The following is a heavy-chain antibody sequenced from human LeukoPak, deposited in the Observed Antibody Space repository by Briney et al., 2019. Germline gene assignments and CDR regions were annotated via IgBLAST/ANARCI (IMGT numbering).Heavy chain of an antibody. CDR2: IDHSGST. V-gene: IGHV4-4*02. Sequence: SETLSLTCAVSGGSISSNCWRWVRQPPGKGLEGRGEIDHSGSTNYNPSLTRRVTISVDNSENKFSLRLSSVPAAAAAVYYCVRVGTYFLLSLGQGALATVPS. D-gene: IGHD1-26*01. CDR3: VRVGTYFLLS. J-gene: IGHJ5*02. CDR1: GGSISSNC.